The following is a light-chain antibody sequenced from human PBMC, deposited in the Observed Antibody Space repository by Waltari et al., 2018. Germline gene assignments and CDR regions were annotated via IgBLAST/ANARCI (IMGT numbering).Light chain of an antibody. J-gene: IGLJ2*01. Sequence: NFMLTQPHSVSASPAKTVTISCTDSSGYIVSNIVQWDQQRPGRAPTVVIFEDHHRPSGVPDRFSGSIDSSSNSASLTISGLETEDEADYYCQSFDSSNIVFGGGTKLTVL. CDR1: SGYIVSNI. CDR2: EDH. CDR3: QSFDSSNIV. V-gene: IGLV6-57*02.